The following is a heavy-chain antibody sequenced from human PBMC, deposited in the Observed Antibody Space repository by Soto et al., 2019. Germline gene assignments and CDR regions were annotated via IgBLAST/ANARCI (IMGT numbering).Heavy chain of an antibody. Sequence: GGCLRRSCTASEFSLSSSDMHWVRRAPGKGLEWLAVSSFDGTQQFYGDSVKGRFTVSRDNSNNTLYLEMNSLRTEDTAVYYCAKQLRGSGWYPLDSWGQGTPVTSPQ. J-gene: IGHJ4*02. V-gene: IGHV3-30*18. CDR2: SSFDGTQQ. CDR3: AKQLRGSGWYPLDS. CDR1: EFSLSSSD. D-gene: IGHD6-19*01.